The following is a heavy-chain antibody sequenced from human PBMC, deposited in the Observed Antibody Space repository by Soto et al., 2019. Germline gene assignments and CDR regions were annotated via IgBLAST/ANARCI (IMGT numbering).Heavy chain of an antibody. CDR1: GDSVPNNGAT. CDR3: ARDPPDFNSGFDY. Sequence: TLSLTCAICGDSVPNNGATWNWIRQSPSRGLEWLGRAYYRSRWRYDYATSVRGRITINPDTSKNQFSLQLNSVTPEDTAVYYCARDPPDFNSGFDYWGQGTPVTVSS. CDR2: AYYRSRWRY. J-gene: IGHJ4*02. V-gene: IGHV6-1*01. D-gene: IGHD2-15*01.